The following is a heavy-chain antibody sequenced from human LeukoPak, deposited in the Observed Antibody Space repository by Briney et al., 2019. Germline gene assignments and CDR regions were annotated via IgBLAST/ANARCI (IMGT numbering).Heavy chain of an antibody. CDR2: ISAYNGNT. D-gene: IGHD6-13*01. V-gene: IGHV1-18*01. CDR1: GYTFTHYG. CDR3: ASWGDSSSWPPIWFDP. J-gene: IGHJ5*02. Sequence: ASVKVSCKASGYTFTHYGISWVRQAPGQGLEWLGWISAYNGNTNYAQKFQGRVTMTTDTPTSTAYMELRSLSSDDTAIYYGASWGDSSSWPPIWFDPWGQGTLVTVSA.